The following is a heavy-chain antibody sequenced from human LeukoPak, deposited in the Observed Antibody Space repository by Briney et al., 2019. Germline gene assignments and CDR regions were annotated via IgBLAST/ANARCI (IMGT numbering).Heavy chain of an antibody. CDR3: ARESAVAGTDDY. CDR2: IYHSGST. J-gene: IGHJ4*02. CDR1: GYSISSGYY. V-gene: IGHV4-38-2*02. D-gene: IGHD6-19*01. Sequence: PSETLSLTCTVSGYSISSGYYWGWIRQPPGKGLEWIGSIYHSGSTYYNPSLKSRVTISVDTSKNQFSLKLSSVTAADTAVYYCARESAVAGTDDYWGQGTLVTVSS.